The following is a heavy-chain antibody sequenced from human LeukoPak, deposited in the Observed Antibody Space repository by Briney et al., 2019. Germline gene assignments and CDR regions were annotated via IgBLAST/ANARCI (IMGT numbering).Heavy chain of an antibody. Sequence: GGSLRLSCAASGFTFSSYNMNWVRQAPGKGLEWVANIKEDGSEKHYVDSVKGRFTISRDNTKNSLYLHMNSLRDEDTAVYYCARLRAFDIWGQGTMVTVSS. J-gene: IGHJ3*02. CDR1: GFTFSSYN. V-gene: IGHV3-7*01. D-gene: IGHD3-10*01. CDR3: ARLRAFDI. CDR2: IKEDGSEK.